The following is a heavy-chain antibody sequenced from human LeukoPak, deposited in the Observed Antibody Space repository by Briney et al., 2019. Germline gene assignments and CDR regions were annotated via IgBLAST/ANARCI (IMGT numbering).Heavy chain of an antibody. Sequence: SETLSLTCTVSGDSISSTSYYWGWIRQPPGKGLEWIGSNYYSGNTYYSPSLESRVTISVDTSKNQFSLKLSSVTAADTAVYYCAADSSGYYYGPYWGQGTLVTVSS. CDR1: GDSISSTSYY. J-gene: IGHJ4*02. CDR2: NYYSGNT. CDR3: AADSSGYYYGPY. D-gene: IGHD3-22*01. V-gene: IGHV4-39*01.